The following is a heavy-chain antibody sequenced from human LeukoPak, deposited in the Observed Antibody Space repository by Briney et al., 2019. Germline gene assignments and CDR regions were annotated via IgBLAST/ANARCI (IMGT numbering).Heavy chain of an antibody. V-gene: IGHV1-58*01. J-gene: IGHJ3*02. D-gene: IGHD3-16*02. Sequence: SVKASCKASGFTFISSAVQWVRQARGQRLEWIGWIVVGSGNTNYAQKFHKRVTITRDMSTSTAYMELSSLRSEDTAVYYCAAESSRDDGFDIWGQGTMVTVSS. CDR2: IVVGSGNT. CDR1: GFTFISSA. CDR3: AAESSRDDGFDI.